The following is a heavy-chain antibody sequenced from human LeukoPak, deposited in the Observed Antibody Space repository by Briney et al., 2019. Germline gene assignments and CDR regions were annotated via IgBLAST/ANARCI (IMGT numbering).Heavy chain of an antibody. CDR1: GGSISSYY. Sequence: SETLSLTCTVSGGSISSYYWSWIRQPPGKGLEWIAYIYYSGSTTYNPSLMSRVTISVDTSKNQFSLKLSSVTAADTAVYYCARHDAAAYRGYFDYWGQGTLVTVSS. J-gene: IGHJ4*02. CDR2: IYYSGST. D-gene: IGHD6-13*01. CDR3: ARHDAAAYRGYFDY. V-gene: IGHV4-59*08.